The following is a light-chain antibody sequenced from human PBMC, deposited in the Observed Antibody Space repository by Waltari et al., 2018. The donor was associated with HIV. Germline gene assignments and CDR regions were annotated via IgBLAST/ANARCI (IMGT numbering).Light chain of an antibody. CDR2: AAS. Sequence: DIQMTQSPSSLSASVGDRVTITCRASQGISNSLAWYQQKPGKAPKLLLDAASILEIVVPSRFSGSGSGTDYTSTISSLQPEDFATYYCQQYYSTPYTFGQGTKLEIK. V-gene: IGKV1-NL1*01. J-gene: IGKJ2*01. CDR3: QQYYSTPYT. CDR1: QGISNS.